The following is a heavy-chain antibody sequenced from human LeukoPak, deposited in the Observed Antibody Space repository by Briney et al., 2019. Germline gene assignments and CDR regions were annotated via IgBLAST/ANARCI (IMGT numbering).Heavy chain of an antibody. CDR1: GGSISSYY. Sequence: PSETLSLTCTVSGGSISSYYWSWIRQPPGKGLEWIGYIYYSGSTNYNPSLKSRVTISVDTSKNQFSLKLSSVTAADTAVYFCARDTSAYYRPFDYWGQGTLVTVSS. V-gene: IGHV4-59*01. CDR3: ARDTSAYYRPFDY. J-gene: IGHJ4*02. CDR2: IYYSGST. D-gene: IGHD3-22*01.